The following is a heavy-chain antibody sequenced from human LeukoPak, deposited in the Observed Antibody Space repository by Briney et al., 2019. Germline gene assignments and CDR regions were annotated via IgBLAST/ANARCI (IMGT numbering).Heavy chain of an antibody. CDR2: IYYSGST. Sequence: SETLSLTCTVSGGSIRSYYWSWIRQSPGKGLEWIGYIYYSGSTNYNPSLKSRVTISVDTSKNQFSLKLSSVTAADTAVHYCARGTTPILDYWGQGTLVTVSS. CDR3: ARGTTPILDY. CDR1: GGSIRSYY. V-gene: IGHV4-59*01. D-gene: IGHD2/OR15-2a*01. J-gene: IGHJ4*02.